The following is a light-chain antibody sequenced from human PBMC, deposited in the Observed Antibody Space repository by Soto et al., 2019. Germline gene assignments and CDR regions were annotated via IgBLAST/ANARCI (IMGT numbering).Light chain of an antibody. CDR1: QSVRSN. V-gene: IGKV3-15*01. Sequence: EIVMTQSPATLSVSPGEGATLSCRASQSVRSNLAWYRQKPGQAPSLLIYGASTRASGIPAKFSASGSGTEFALTISSLQSEDFAVYYCQQYNNCPYTFGQGTRLEIK. CDR3: QQYNNCPYT. J-gene: IGKJ2*01. CDR2: GAS.